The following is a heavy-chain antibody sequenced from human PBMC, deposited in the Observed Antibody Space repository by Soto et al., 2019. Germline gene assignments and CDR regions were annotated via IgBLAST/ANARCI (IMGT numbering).Heavy chain of an antibody. Sequence: SETLSLTCAFYGLSFSGYYWILIRQPPGKGLEWIGEINHSGSTNYNPSLKSRVTISVDTSKNQFSLKLSSVTAADTAVYYCARVPSRGRYCSSTSCYAYYYYGMDVWGKGTTVTVSS. D-gene: IGHD2-2*01. CDR3: ARVPSRGRYCSSTSCYAYYYYGMDV. CDR2: INHSGST. CDR1: GLSFSGYY. V-gene: IGHV4-34*01. J-gene: IGHJ6*04.